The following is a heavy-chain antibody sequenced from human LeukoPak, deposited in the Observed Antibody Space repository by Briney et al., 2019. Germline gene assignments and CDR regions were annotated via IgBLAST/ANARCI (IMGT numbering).Heavy chain of an antibody. V-gene: IGHV4-39*07. J-gene: IGHJ4*02. D-gene: IGHD3-10*01. CDR3: ARVMDYYGSGSYSDY. CDR1: GGSISSSSYY. Sequence: SETLSLTCTVSGGSISSSSYYWGWIRQPPGKGLEWIGSIYYSGSTYYNPSLKSRVTISVDTSKNQFSLKLSSVTAADTAVYYCARVMDYYGSGSYSDYWGQGTLVTVSS. CDR2: IYYSGST.